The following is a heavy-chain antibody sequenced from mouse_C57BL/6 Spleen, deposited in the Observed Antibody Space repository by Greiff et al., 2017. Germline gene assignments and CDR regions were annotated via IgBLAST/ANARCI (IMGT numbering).Heavy chain of an antibody. CDR3: ASMGYYAMDY. V-gene: IGHV2-2*01. Sequence: VQLVESGPGLVQPSQSLSITCTVSGFSLTSYGVHWVRQSPGKGLEWLGVIWSGGSTVYNAAFISRLSISKDNSKSQVFFKMNSLQSDDTAIYYCASMGYYAMDYWGQGTSVTVSS. D-gene: IGHD1-1*02. CDR1: GFSLTSYG. CDR2: IWSGGST. J-gene: IGHJ4*01.